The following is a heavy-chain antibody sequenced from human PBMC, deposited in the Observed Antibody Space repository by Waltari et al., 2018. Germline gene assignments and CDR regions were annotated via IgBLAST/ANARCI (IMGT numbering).Heavy chain of an antibody. CDR1: GFTLSSYW. D-gene: IGHD3-22*01. V-gene: IGHV3-7*01. J-gene: IGHJ4*02. Sequence: EVQLVESGGGLVQPGGSLRLSCAASGFTLSSYWMSWVRQAPGKGLEWVANIKKDGSEEYYVDSVRGRFTISRDNAKNSLYLQMNSLRVEDTAVYYCARIRDDPFYGGSGYSSAWGQGTLVVVSS. CDR2: IKKDGSEE. CDR3: ARIRDDPFYGGSGYSSA.